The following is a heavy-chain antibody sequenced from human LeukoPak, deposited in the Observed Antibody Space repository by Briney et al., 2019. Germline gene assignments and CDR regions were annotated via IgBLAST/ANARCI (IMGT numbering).Heavy chain of an antibody. V-gene: IGHV3-23*01. CDR2: ISDSGGTT. Sequence: GGSLRLSCAASGFTFSSYAMSWFRQAQGKGLEWVSGISDSGGTTYYADSVKGRFTISRDNSKNTMYLQMNSLRAEDTAVYYCAKRPYSSGYYHFDYWGQGTLVTVSS. CDR1: GFTFSSYA. J-gene: IGHJ4*02. D-gene: IGHD3-22*01. CDR3: AKRPYSSGYYHFDY.